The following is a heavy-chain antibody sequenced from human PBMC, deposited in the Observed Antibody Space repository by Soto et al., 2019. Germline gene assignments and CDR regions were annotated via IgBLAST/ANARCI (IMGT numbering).Heavy chain of an antibody. CDR1: GFTFSANW. CDR3: ARGGLTAGFDY. Sequence: EVQLVESGGGLVQPGGSLRLSCAASGFTFSANWMGWARQAPGKGLVWVSLIKPDGSDTGYADSVKGRFTISRDNSKNTLYLQMNSLRADDTAVCYCARGGLTAGFDYWGQRTLVTVST. V-gene: IGHV3-74*01. CDR2: IKPDGSDT. J-gene: IGHJ4*02. D-gene: IGHD2-21*02.